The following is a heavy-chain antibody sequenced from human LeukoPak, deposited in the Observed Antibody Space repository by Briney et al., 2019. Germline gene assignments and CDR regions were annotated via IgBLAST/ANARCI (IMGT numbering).Heavy chain of an antibody. CDR2: ISVYNGNT. CDR3: ARMILLPGDVLTVPPRGFDY. J-gene: IGHJ4*02. CDR1: GYTFTTYG. Sequence: ASVKVSSKASGYTFTTYGISWVRQAPGQGLEWLGRISVYNGNTNYAQKLQGRVTMTTDTSTSTAYMELRSLRSDDTAVYYCARMILLPGDVLTVPPRGFDYWGQGTLVTVSS. V-gene: IGHV1-18*01. D-gene: IGHD3-9*01.